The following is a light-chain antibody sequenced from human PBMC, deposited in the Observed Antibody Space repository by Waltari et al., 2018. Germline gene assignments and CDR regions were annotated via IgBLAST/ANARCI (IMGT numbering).Light chain of an antibody. CDR3: QQSYSTPVT. CDR1: QSISSY. V-gene: IGKV1-39*01. Sequence: DIQMTQSPSSLSASVGDRVTITGRASQSISSYLNWYQQKPGKAPKLLIYAASSLQSGVPSRFSGSGSGTDCTLTISSLQPEDFATYYCQQSYSTPVTFGQGTKVEIK. J-gene: IGKJ2*01. CDR2: AAS.